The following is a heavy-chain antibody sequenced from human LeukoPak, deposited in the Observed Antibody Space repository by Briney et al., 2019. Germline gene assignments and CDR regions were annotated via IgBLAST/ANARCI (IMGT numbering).Heavy chain of an antibody. J-gene: IGHJ4*02. D-gene: IGHD3-22*01. Sequence: PSETLSLTCTVSGGSISSYYWSWIRQPPGKGLECIGRISYSGRTYYNPSLQSRVTISVDTSKNQFSLRLSSVTAADTAVYYCARLRAYYYDSSGYYNFDFWGQGTLVTVSS. CDR1: GGSISSYY. V-gene: IGHV4-59*05. CDR3: ARLRAYYYDSSGYYNFDF. CDR2: ISYSGRT.